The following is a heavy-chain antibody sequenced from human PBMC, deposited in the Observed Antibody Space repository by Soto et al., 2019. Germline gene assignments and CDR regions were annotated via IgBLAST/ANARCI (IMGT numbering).Heavy chain of an antibody. CDR3: VKDIGSSNYYYGMDV. Sequence: SLRLSCAASGFTFGNFGMNWVRQAPGKGLEWVSGVSWDSAKRAYADSVKGRFTISRDNAKNSLYLQMNSLRAEDTALYYCVKDIGSSNYYYGMDVWGQGTTVTVSS. D-gene: IGHD2-2*01. CDR2: VSWDSAKR. V-gene: IGHV3-9*01. J-gene: IGHJ6*02. CDR1: GFTFGNFG.